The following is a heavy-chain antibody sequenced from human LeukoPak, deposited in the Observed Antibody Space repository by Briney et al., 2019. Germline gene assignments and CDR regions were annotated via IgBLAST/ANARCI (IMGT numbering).Heavy chain of an antibody. J-gene: IGHJ4*02. Sequence: SQTLSLTCTVSGGSISSGGYYWSWIRQPPGKGLEWIGYIYHSGSTYYNPSLKSRVTISVDTSKNQFSLKLSSVTAADTAVYYCARHRGYDFDYWGQGTLVTVSS. CDR1: GGSISSGGYY. V-gene: IGHV4-30-2*01. D-gene: IGHD5-12*01. CDR3: ARHRGYDFDY. CDR2: IYHSGST.